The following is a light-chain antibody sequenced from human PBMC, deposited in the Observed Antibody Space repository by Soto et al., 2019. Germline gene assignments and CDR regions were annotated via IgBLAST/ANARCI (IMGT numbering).Light chain of an antibody. CDR1: QSVSSSQ. V-gene: IGKV3-20*01. Sequence: EIVLTQSPDTLSLSPGERATLSCRASQSVSSSQLAWYQQKPGQAPRLLIYGASSRATDIPDRFSDSGSGTDFTLTISRLEPEDFAVYYCQQHGSSRFYTFGQGTKLEIK. CDR3: QQHGSSRFYT. CDR2: GAS. J-gene: IGKJ2*01.